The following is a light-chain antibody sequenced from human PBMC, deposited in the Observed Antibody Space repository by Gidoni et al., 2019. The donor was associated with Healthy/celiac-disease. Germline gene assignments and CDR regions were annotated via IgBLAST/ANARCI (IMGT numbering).Light chain of an antibody. J-gene: IGKJ2*04. Sequence: EIVLTQSTGPLSVSPGERATLSCRASQSVSSSYLAWYQQKPGQAPRLLIYGASSRATGIPDRISGSGSGTDFTLTISRLEPEDFAVYYCQQYGSSPCSFXQXTKLXIK. V-gene: IGKV3-20*01. CDR1: QSVSSSY. CDR3: QQYGSSPCS. CDR2: GAS.